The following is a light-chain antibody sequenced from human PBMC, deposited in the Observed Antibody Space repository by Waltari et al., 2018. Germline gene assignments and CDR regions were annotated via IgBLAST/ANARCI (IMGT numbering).Light chain of an antibody. Sequence: DIVMTQSPDSLPVSLGERATINCKSSQSVLYSSNNKNYLAWYQQKPGQPPKLLIYWASTRESGVPDRFSGSGSGTDVTLTISSLQAEDVAVYYCHQYYSMPQTFGQGTKVEIK. CDR1: QSVLYSSNNKNY. V-gene: IGKV4-1*01. CDR3: HQYYSMPQT. J-gene: IGKJ1*01. CDR2: WAS.